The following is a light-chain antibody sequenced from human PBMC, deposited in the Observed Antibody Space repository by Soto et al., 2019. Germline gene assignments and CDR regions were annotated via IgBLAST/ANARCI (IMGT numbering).Light chain of an antibody. CDR3: QQGYGNPWT. J-gene: IGKJ1*01. CDR1: QSIRSY. V-gene: IGKV1-39*01. CDR2: TAS. Sequence: DIQMTRSPSFVSASVGYIVTLTCRAIQSIRSYLNWYQQKPGEDHMLLSYTASSLQSGVSSRFSGSGSGTDFTLTISSLQPEDFATYYCQQGYGNPWTFGQGTRLEIK.